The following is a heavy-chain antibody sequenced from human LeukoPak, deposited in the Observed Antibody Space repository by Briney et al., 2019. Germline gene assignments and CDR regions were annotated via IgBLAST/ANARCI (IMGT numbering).Heavy chain of an antibody. D-gene: IGHD3-3*01. V-gene: IGHV4-39*07. J-gene: IGHJ3*02. CDR3: ARGPYYDFWSGYYWRAFDI. CDR2: ISYSGST. Sequence: SETLSLTCTVSGDSISSSSYYWDWIRQPPGKGLEWIGSISYSGSTYYNPSLKSRVTISVDTSKNQFSLKLSSVTAADTAVYYCARGPYYDFWSGYYWRAFDIWGQGTMVTVSS. CDR1: GDSISSSSYY.